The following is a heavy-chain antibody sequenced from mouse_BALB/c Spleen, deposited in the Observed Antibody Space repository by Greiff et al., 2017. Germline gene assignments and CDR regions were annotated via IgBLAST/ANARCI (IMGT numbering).Heavy chain of an antibody. CDR1: GFTFSSYT. D-gene: IGHD1-1*01. V-gene: IGHV5-12-2*01. CDR3: ARRGSSFAMDY. CDR2: ISNGGGST. Sequence: DVKLVESGGGLVQPGGSLKLSCAASGFTFSSYTMSWVRQTPEKRLEWVAYISNGGGSTYYPDTVKGRFTISRDNAKNTLYLQMSSLKSEDTAMYYCARRGSSFAMDYWGQGTSVTVSS. J-gene: IGHJ4*01.